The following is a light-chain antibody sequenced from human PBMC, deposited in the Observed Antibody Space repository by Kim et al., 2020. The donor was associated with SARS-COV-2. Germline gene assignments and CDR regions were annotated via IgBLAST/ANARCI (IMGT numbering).Light chain of an antibody. V-gene: IGKV1-33*01. CDR2: DAS. J-gene: IGKJ5*01. Sequence: DIQMTQSPSSLSASVGDRVTITCQASQDISNYLNWYQQRPGKAPKLLIYDASTLETGVPSRFSGGGSGTDFTFTISSLQPEDIATYYCQQYDNVPITFGQGTRLEIK. CDR1: QDISNY. CDR3: QQYDNVPIT.